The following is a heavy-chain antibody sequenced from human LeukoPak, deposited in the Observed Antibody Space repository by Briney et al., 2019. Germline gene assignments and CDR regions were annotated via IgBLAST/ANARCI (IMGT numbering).Heavy chain of an antibody. CDR1: GGTFSSYA. Sequence: ASVKVSCKASGGTFSSYAISWVRQAPGQGLEWMGGIIPIFGTANYAQNFQDRVTITADESTSTAYMELNSLRSEDTAVYYCAREVEGWLRDAFDIWGPGTMVIVSS. CDR3: AREVEGWLRDAFDI. V-gene: IGHV1-69*01. J-gene: IGHJ3*02. D-gene: IGHD5-24*01. CDR2: IIPIFGTA.